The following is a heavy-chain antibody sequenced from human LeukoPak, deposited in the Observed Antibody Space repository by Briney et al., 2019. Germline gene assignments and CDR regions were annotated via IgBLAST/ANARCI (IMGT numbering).Heavy chain of an antibody. Sequence: PSQTLSLTCTVSGGSISSGSYYWSWIRQPAGKGLEWIGRIYTSGSTNYNPSLKSRVTISVDTSKNQFSLKLSSVTAADTAVYYCARGNKLGMVRGVIKPPFDYWGQGTPVTVSS. J-gene: IGHJ4*02. CDR3: ARGNKLGMVRGVIKPPFDY. V-gene: IGHV4-61*02. CDR1: GGSISSGSYY. D-gene: IGHD3-10*01. CDR2: IYTSGST.